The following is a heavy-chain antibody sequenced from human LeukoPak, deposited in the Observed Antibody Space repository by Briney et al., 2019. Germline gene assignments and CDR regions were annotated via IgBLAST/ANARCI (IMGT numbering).Heavy chain of an antibody. CDR2: INPNSGGT. CDR1: GYTFTGYY. J-gene: IGHJ4*02. V-gene: IGHV1-2*02. D-gene: IGHD2-21*02. CDR3: AAAYCGGDCLYYFDY. Sequence: GASVKVSCKASGYTFTGYYMHWVRQAPGQGLEWMGWINPNSGGTNYAQKFQGRVTMTRDTSISTAYMELSSLRSEDTAVYYCAAAYCGGDCLYYFDYWGQGTLVTVSS.